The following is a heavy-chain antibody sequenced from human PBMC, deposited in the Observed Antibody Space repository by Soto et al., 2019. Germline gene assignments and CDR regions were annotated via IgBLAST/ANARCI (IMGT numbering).Heavy chain of an antibody. Sequence: SETLSLTCSVSGAALNSGNYYWSWIRQVPGKGLEWIGHIYVTGAVDYNPSLRDRITISQDTSERQFSLNLGLVTAADTAVYYCARLRIATNNYKWFDPWGQGTLVTVSS. J-gene: IGHJ5*02. CDR3: ARLRIATNNYKWFDP. V-gene: IGHV4-31*03. CDR1: GAALNSGNYY. CDR2: IYVTGAV. D-gene: IGHD2-21*01.